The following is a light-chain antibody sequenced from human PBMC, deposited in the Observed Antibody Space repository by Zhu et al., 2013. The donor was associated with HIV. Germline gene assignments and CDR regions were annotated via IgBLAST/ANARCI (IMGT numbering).Light chain of an antibody. CDR2: TTK. CDR3: GLYMGSGLWV. J-gene: IGLJ3*02. CDR1: SGSVSTSYY. V-gene: IGLV8-61*01. Sequence: QTVVTQEPSFSVSPGGTVTLTCALSSGSVSTSYYPSWYQQTPGQAPRTLIYTTKTRSSGVPDRFSGSILGNKAALTITGAQADDESDFYCGLYMGSGLWVFGGGTKLTVL.